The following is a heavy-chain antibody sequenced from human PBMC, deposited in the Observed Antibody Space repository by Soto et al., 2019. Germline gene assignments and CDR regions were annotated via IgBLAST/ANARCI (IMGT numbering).Heavy chain of an antibody. Sequence: SGTLSLTFPVSGGSISRYYWSWVRQPPGKGLEWIGYIYYSGSTNYNPSLKSRVTISVDTSKNQFSLRLSSVTAADTAVYYCARDWGGEDGMDVWGQGTTVTVSS. CDR3: ARDWGGEDGMDV. J-gene: IGHJ6*02. CDR2: IYYSGST. CDR1: GGSISRYY. D-gene: IGHD3-16*01. V-gene: IGHV4-59*01.